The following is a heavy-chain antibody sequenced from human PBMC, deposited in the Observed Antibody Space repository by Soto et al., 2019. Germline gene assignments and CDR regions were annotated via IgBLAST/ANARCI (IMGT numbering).Heavy chain of an antibody. CDR1: GGSISSYY. CDR3: ARLLGWSVDY. CDR2: IYYSGST. Sequence: QEQLQESGPGLVKPSETLSLTCTVSGGSISSYYWSWIRQPPGNGLEWIGYIYYSGSTNYNPYIKSRVTIAVSTSMNQFSLTLSSVTAADTAVYYCARLLGWSVDYWGQGTLVTVSS. J-gene: IGHJ4*02. V-gene: IGHV4-59*08. D-gene: IGHD6-19*01.